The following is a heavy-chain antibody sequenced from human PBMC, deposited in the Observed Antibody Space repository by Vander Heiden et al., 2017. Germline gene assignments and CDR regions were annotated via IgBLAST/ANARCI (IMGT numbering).Heavy chain of an antibody. CDR3: ARAPTYYYDSSGYPISGY. Sequence: QVQLVQSGAEVKKPGASVKVSCKASGYTFTSYGISWVRQAPGQGLEWMGWISAYNGNTNDAQKLQGRVTMTTDTSTSTAYMELRSLRSDDTAVYYCARAPTYYYDSSGYPISGYWGQGTLGNVAS. CDR2: ISAYNGNT. V-gene: IGHV1-18*01. J-gene: IGHJ4*02. D-gene: IGHD3-22*01. CDR1: GYTFTSYG.